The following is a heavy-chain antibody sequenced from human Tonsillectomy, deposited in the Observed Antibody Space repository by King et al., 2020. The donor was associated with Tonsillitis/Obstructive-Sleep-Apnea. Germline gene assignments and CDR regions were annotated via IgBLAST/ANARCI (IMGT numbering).Heavy chain of an antibody. CDR1: GFIFNSYW. J-gene: IGHJ6*02. Sequence: VQLVESGGGLVQPGGSLRLSCAASGFIFNSYWMSWVRQAPGKGLEWVANIKQDGSEKYYVDSVKGRFTISRDNAKNSLYLQMNSLRADDTAVYYCAREDIAAAGIEGAFYYYYGMDVWGQGTTVTVSS. CDR2: IKQDGSEK. CDR3: AREDIAAAGIEGAFYYYYGMDV. D-gene: IGHD6-13*01. V-gene: IGHV3-7*03.